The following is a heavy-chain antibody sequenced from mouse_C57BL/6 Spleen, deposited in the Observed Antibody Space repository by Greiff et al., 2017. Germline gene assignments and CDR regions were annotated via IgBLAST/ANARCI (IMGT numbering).Heavy chain of an antibody. Sequence: EVKLVESGGGLVQPKGSLKLSCAASGFTFNTYAMHWVRQAPGKGLEWVARIRSKSSNYATYYADSVKDRFTISRDDSQSMLYLQMNNLKTEDTAMYYCVRDQSYYGSSYRAAMDYWGQGTSVTVSS. CDR1: GFTFNTYA. CDR2: IRSKSSNYAT. J-gene: IGHJ4*01. V-gene: IGHV10-3*01. CDR3: VRDQSYYGSSYRAAMDY. D-gene: IGHD1-1*01.